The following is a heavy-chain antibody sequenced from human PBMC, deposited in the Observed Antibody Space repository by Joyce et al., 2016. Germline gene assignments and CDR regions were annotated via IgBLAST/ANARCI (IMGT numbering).Heavy chain of an antibody. CDR2: ISHSVSV. D-gene: IGHD2/OR15-2a*01. J-gene: IGHJ4*02. CDR3: ARVGGHFYESDY. Sequence: QVQLHQWGAGRLKPSETLSLTCAVYGGSFNDHYCSWARQPPGKGLEWSGEISHSVSVNYNPSLKSRGSIAVDTSKNQFSLKVTAVTAADSAVYYCARVGGHFYESDYWGQGTLVTVSS. CDR1: GGSFNDHY. V-gene: IGHV4-34*01.